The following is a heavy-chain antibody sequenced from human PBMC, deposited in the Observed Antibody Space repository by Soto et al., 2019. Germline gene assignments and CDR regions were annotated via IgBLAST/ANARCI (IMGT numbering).Heavy chain of an antibody. CDR3: VSWVSANFDY. V-gene: IGHV3-23*01. J-gene: IGHJ4*02. CDR1: RYTFKSHG. D-gene: IGHD3-16*01. Sequence: GGSLRLSCAASRYTFKSHGLSWVRQAPGKGLEWVSTIDSSGVNTHYADSVKGRFTISRDNSRNTLHLQMHDLRADDTALYYCVSWVSANFDYWGQGTVVTVSS. CDR2: IDSSGVNT.